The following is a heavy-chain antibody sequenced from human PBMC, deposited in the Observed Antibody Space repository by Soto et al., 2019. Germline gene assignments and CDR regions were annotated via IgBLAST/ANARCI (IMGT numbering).Heavy chain of an antibody. CDR1: GFSLSTSGVG. J-gene: IGHJ5*02. D-gene: IGHD6-13*01. CDR2: IYWDDDK. Sequence: QITLKESGPTLVKPTQTLTLTCAFSGFSLSTSGVGVGWIRQPPGKALEWLAFIYWDDDKRYSPSLKTRLTIFKDTPKNQVVLIMTNMAPVDTATYYCAYRQEYRGSWDSGWLDPWGQGTLVTVSS. V-gene: IGHV2-5*02. CDR3: AYRQEYRGSWDSGWLDP.